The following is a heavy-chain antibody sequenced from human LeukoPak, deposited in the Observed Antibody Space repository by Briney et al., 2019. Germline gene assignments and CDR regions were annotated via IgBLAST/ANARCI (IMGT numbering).Heavy chain of an antibody. V-gene: IGHV3-53*05. D-gene: IGHD5-12*01. CDR1: GFTVSSNY. CDR3: AKDSGYDFSGWYFDL. CDR2: IYSGGST. J-gene: IGHJ2*01. Sequence: GGSLRLSCAASGFTVSSNYMSWVRQAPGKGLEWVSVIYSGGSTYYADSVKGRFTISRDNRKNSLYLQMNSLRTEDTALYYCAKDSGYDFSGWYFDLWGRGTLVTVSS.